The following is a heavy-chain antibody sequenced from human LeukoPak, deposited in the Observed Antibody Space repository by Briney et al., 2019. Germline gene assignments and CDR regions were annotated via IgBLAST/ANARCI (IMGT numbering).Heavy chain of an antibody. J-gene: IGHJ6*03. Sequence: SETLSLTCTVSGGSISSYYWSWIRQPPGKGLEWIGYIYYSGSTNYNPSLKSRVTISVDTSKNQFSLRLSSVTAADTAVYYCARDVRWAARRYYYYYMDVWGKGTTVTVSS. CDR1: GGSISSYY. V-gene: IGHV4-59*12. D-gene: IGHD6-6*01. CDR2: IYYSGST. CDR3: ARDVRWAARRYYYYYMDV.